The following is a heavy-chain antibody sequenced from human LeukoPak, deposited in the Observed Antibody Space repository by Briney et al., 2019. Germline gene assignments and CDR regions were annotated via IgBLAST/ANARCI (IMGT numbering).Heavy chain of an antibody. J-gene: IGHJ5*02. CDR2: IYSSGST. Sequence: SETLSLTCTVSGGSIRSYYWSWIRQPAGKGLEWIGRIYSSGSTNYDPSLKSRVTMSVDTSKNQFSLKLSSVTAADTAVYYCARRGDPTTVTTPSWFDPWGQGTLVTVSS. CDR1: GGSIRSYY. D-gene: IGHD4-17*01. CDR3: ARRGDPTTVTTPSWFDP. V-gene: IGHV4-4*07.